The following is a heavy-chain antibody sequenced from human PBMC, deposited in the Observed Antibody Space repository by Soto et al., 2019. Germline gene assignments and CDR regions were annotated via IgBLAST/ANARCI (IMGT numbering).Heavy chain of an antibody. CDR2: IIPILGIA. D-gene: IGHD4-4*01. CDR1: GGTFSSYT. J-gene: IGHJ4*02. Sequence: QVQLVQSGAEVKKPGSSVKVSCKASGGTFSSYTISWVRQAPGQGLEWMGRIIPILGIANYAQKFQGRVTITADKSTSTAYIELSSLRSEDTAVYYCARGPLGDYSNYRPFDYWCQGTLVTVSS. CDR3: ARGPLGDYSNYRPFDY. V-gene: IGHV1-69*02.